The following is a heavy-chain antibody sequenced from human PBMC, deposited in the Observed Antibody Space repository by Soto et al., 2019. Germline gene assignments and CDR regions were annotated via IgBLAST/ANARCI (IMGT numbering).Heavy chain of an antibody. J-gene: IGHJ4*02. V-gene: IGHV4-30-4*01. Sequence: PSETLSLTCTVSGASVSSGDYYWICIRQPPGKGLEWIGYIYNSGGSYYNPSLKGRLTISIDTSKNQFSLKLNSVTAADTAIYYCVGTGTTDDYWGRGTLVTVSS. CDR2: IYNSGGS. D-gene: IGHD4-17*01. CDR1: GASVSSGDYY. CDR3: VGTGTTDDY.